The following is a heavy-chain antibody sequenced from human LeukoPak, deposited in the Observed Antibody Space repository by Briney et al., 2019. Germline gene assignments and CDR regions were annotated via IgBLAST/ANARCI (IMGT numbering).Heavy chain of an antibody. D-gene: IGHD1-7*01. CDR1: GFTFSSYS. J-gene: IGHJ2*01. Sequence: GGSLRFSCAASGFTFSSYSMTWVRQAPGKGLEWVSYISSSSGTIYHADSVKGRFTISRDNAKNSLYLQMNSLRDEDTAVYYCARDPNWDYYFDLWGRGTLVTVSS. V-gene: IGHV3-48*02. CDR2: ISSSSGTI. CDR3: ARDPNWDYYFDL.